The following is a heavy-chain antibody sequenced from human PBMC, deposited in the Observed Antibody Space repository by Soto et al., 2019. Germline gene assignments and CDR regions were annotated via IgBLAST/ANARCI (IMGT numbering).Heavy chain of an antibody. D-gene: IGHD6-6*01. CDR3: ARRLGGSSSRWSWFDP. Sequence: SETLSLTCAVYGGSFSGYYWSWIRQPPGKGLEWIGEINHSGSTNYNPSLKSRVTISVDTSKNQFSLKLSSVTAADTAVYYCARRLGGSSSRWSWFDPWGQGTLVTVSS. V-gene: IGHV4-34*01. CDR1: GGSFSGYY. CDR2: INHSGST. J-gene: IGHJ5*02.